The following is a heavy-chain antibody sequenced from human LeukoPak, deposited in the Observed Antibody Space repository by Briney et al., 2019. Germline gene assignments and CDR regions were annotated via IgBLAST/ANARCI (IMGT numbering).Heavy chain of an antibody. V-gene: IGHV3-23*01. J-gene: IGHJ4*02. D-gene: IGHD5-18*01. CDR2: ISGSGGST. CDR3: AKDLGYSYGYALIYFDY. Sequence: GGSLRLSCAASGLTFSSYAMSWVRQAPGKGLEWVPAISGSGGSTYYADSVKGRFTISRDNSKNTLYLQMNSLRAEDTAVYYCAKDLGYSYGYALIYFDYWGQGTLVTVSS. CDR1: GLTFSSYA.